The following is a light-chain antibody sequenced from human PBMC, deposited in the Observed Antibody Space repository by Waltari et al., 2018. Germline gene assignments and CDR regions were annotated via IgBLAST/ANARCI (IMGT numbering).Light chain of an antibody. CDR2: DNN. J-gene: IGLJ2*01. V-gene: IGLV1-51*01. CDR1: SSNIGHNP. Sequence: QSVLTQPPSVSAAPGQKVTISCPGDSSNIGHNPVSWYQQLPGTAPKLLIYDNNKRPSGIPGRFSGSKSGTSATLGITGLQTGDEADYYCGTWDVSLTAAVFGGGTTVSVL. CDR3: GTWDVSLTAAV.